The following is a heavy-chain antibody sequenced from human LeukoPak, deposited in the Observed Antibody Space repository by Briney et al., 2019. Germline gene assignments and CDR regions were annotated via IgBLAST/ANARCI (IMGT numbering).Heavy chain of an antibody. D-gene: IGHD3-22*01. CDR3: AKGEPGDYYDSSGYFPFDY. Sequence: GGSLRLSCAASGFTFSSSAMSWVRQAPGKGLEWVSAISGSGGSTYYADSVKGRFTISRDNSKNTLYLQMNSLRAEDTAVYYCAKGEPGDYYDSSGYFPFDYWGQGTLVTVSS. V-gene: IGHV3-23*01. J-gene: IGHJ4*02. CDR2: ISGSGGST. CDR1: GFTFSSSA.